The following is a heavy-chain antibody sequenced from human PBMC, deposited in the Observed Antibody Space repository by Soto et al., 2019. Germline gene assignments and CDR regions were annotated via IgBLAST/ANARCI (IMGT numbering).Heavy chain of an antibody. Sequence: QVQLQESGPGLVKPSQTLSLTCTVSGGSISSGGYYWSWIRQHPGKGLEWIGYIYYSGSTYYNPSPNSRVTIAVYPSSNQFSLKLSSVTAADTAVYDCARGWAMERWKEYYYYGMDVWGQGTTVTVSS. CDR1: GGSISSGGYY. J-gene: IGHJ6*02. CDR3: ARGWAMERWKEYYYYGMDV. CDR2: IYYSGST. V-gene: IGHV4-31*03. D-gene: IGHD5-18*01.